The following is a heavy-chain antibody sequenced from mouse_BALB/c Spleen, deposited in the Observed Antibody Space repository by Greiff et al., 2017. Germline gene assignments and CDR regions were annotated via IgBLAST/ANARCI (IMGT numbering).Heavy chain of an antibody. D-gene: IGHD2-4*01. J-gene: IGHJ4*01. Sequence: VKVVESGAELARPGASVKMSCKASGYTFTSYTMHWVKQRPGQGLEWIGYINPSSGYTNYNQKFKDKATLTADKSSSTAYMQLSSLTSEDSAVYYCAPYDYDVDYAMDYWGQGTSVTVSS. CDR1: GYTFTSYT. V-gene: IGHV1-4*01. CDR3: APYDYDVDYAMDY. CDR2: INPSSGYT.